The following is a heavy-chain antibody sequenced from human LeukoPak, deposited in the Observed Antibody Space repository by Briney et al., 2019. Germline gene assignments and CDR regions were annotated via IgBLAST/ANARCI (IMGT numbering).Heavy chain of an antibody. CDR2: IYYSGST. Sequence: SETLSLTCTVSGGSISSYYWSWIRQPPGKGLEWIGYIYYSGSTNYNPSLKSRVTISVDTSKNQFSLKLSSVTAADTAVYYCARAYCGGDCYSYYYYYYGMDVWGQGTTVTVSS. CDR3: ARAYCGGDCYSYYYYYYGMDV. D-gene: IGHD2-21*02. V-gene: IGHV4-59*01. J-gene: IGHJ6*02. CDR1: GGSISSYY.